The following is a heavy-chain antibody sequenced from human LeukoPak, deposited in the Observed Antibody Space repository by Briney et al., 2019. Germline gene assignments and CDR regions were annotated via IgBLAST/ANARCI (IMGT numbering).Heavy chain of an antibody. CDR2: IYYSGST. D-gene: IGHD3-22*01. V-gene: IGHV4-59*08. CDR3: ARHVDYDSSGYPEHDAFDI. Sequence: SETLSLTCTVSGGSISSYYWSRIRQPPGKGLEWIGYIYYSGSTNYNPSLKSRVTISVDTSKNQFSLKLSSVTAADTAVYYCARHVDYDSSGYPEHDAFDIWGQGTMVIVSS. CDR1: GGSISSYY. J-gene: IGHJ3*02.